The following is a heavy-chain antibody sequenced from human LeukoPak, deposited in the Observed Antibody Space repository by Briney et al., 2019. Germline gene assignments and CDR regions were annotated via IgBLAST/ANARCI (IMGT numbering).Heavy chain of an antibody. CDR3: AKDRQAWNGQPVAFDI. CDR1: GFTFSSYA. J-gene: IGHJ3*02. D-gene: IGHD1-1*01. V-gene: IGHV3-23*01. Sequence: PGGSLRLSCAASGFTFSSYAMSWVRQAPGKGLEWVSAISGSGDSTYYADSVKGRFTISRDNSKNTLYLQMNSLRAEGTAVYYCAKDRQAWNGQPVAFDIWGQGTMVTVSS. CDR2: ISGSGDST.